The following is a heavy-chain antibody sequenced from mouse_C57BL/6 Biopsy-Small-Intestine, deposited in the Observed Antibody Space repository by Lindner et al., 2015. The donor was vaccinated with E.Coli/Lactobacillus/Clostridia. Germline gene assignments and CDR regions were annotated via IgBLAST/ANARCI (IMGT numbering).Heavy chain of an antibody. CDR2: INTYTGGT. V-gene: IGHV1-19*01. J-gene: IGHJ1*01. CDR1: GYTFTDYY. Sequence: SVKVSCKASGYTFTDYYMHWVRQAPRQGLEWMAWINTYTGGTSVAQNLQGRVTVTRDTSTSTAYLELNRLTSDDTAVYFCATGMDAGWFGELPFQYWGQGSPVTVSP. CDR3: ATGMDAGWFGELPFQY. D-gene: IGHD1-1*02.